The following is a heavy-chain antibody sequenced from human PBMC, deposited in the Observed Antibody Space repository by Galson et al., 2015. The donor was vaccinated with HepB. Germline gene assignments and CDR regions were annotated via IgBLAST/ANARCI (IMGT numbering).Heavy chain of an antibody. J-gene: IGHJ3*02. CDR1: GFTFSSYA. CDR2: ISYDGSNK. V-gene: IGHV3-30*04. D-gene: IGHD3-10*01. CDR3: ARDSGGDAFDI. Sequence: SLRLSCAASGFTFSSYAMHWVRQAPGKGLEWVAVISYDGSNKYYADSVKGRFTISRDNSKNTLYLQMNSLRAEDTAVYYCARDSGGDAFDIWGQGTMVTVSS.